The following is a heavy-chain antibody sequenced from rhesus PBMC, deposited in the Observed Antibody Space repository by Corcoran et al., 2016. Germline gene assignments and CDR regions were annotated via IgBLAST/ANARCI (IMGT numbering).Heavy chain of an antibody. CDR2: ISSGGSN. J-gene: IGHJ4*01. V-gene: IGHV4S14*01. D-gene: IGHD4-23*01. CDR1: GYSISSGYY. Sequence: QVQLQESGAGLVRPSETLSLTCAVSGYSISSGYYWGWIRQPPGKVLEWVGPISSGGSNSLNPSLNSRGTQSVDTSKNQFSLKLSSATAADTAVYYCARQDSNYGVFDYWGQGVLVTVSS. CDR3: ARQDSNYGVFDY.